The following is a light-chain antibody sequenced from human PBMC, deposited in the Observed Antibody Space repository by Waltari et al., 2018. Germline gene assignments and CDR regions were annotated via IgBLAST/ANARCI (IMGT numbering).Light chain of an antibody. Sequence: DIQMTQSPSSLSASVGDRVTITCRASQGIRNDVGWYQQKPGKAPRRLIYAASSLQSGVPSRFSGSGSGTEFTLTISSLQPEDFATYYCLQHDSYPLTFGQGTKVEIK. CDR3: LQHDSYPLT. CDR1: QGIRND. V-gene: IGKV1-17*01. CDR2: AAS. J-gene: IGKJ1*01.